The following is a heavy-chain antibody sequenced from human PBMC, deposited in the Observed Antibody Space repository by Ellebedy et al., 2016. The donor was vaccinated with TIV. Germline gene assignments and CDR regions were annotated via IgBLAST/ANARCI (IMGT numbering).Heavy chain of an antibody. V-gene: IGHV4-59*11. CDR1: GGSLTNHF. CDR3: ATGLTGYYYYLDY. Sequence: MPSETLSLTCTVSGGSLTNHFWSWIRQPPGKGLEWIGYIYYSGSSNYNPSLKSRVTISVDTSKNQFSLKLSSVTAADTAVYYCATGLTGYYYYLDYWGQGTLVTVSP. CDR2: IYYSGSS. D-gene: IGHD3-9*01. J-gene: IGHJ4*02.